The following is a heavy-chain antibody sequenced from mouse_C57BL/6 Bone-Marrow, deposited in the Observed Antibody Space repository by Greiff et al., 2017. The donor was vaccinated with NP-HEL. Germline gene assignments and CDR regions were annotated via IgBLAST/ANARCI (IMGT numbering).Heavy chain of an antibody. CDR3: ARSLDGYLFAY. V-gene: IGHV1-18*01. CDR1: GYTFTDYN. J-gene: IGHJ3*01. D-gene: IGHD2-3*01. CDR2: INPNNGGT. Sequence: EVQLQQSGPELVKPGASVKIPCKASGYTFTDYNMDWVKQSHGKSLEWIGDINPNNGGTIYNQKFKGKATLTVYKSSSTAYMELRSLTSEDTAVYYCARSLDGYLFAYWGQGTLVTVSA.